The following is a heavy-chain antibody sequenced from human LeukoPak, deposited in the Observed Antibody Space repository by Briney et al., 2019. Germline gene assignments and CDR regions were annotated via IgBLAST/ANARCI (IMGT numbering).Heavy chain of an antibody. Sequence: ASVKVSCKASGYTFTSYGISWVRQAPGQGLEWMGWISAYNGNTNYAQKLQGRVTMTTDTSTSTAYLELRSLRSDDPAVYYCARDGGGAIAAATFDPWGQGTLVTVSS. J-gene: IGHJ5*02. D-gene: IGHD6-13*01. CDR3: ARDGGGAIAAATFDP. CDR1: GYTFTSYG. CDR2: ISAYNGNT. V-gene: IGHV1-18*01.